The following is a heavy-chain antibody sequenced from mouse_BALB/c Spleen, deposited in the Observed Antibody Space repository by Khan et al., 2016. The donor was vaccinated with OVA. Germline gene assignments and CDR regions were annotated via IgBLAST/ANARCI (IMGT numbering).Heavy chain of an antibody. CDR2: ISYSGRT. V-gene: IGHV3-2*02. Sequence: EVQLQESGPGLVKPSQSLSLTCTVSGYSITSDYAWNWIRQFPGNKLEWMGYISYSGRTSYNPSLKSRISITRDTSKNQFFLQLNSVTTEDTATYYCASEVTITTVVATDFDYWGQGTTLTVSS. CDR1: GYSITSDYA. D-gene: IGHD1-1*01. CDR3: ASEVTITTVVATDFDY. J-gene: IGHJ2*01.